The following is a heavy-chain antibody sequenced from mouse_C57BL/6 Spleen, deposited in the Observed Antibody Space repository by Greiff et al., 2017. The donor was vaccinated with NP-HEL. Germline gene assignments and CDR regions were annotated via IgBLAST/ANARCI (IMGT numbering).Heavy chain of an antibody. J-gene: IGHJ2*01. D-gene: IGHD4-1*01. CDR2: IHPNSGST. CDR3: AELTGTGY. Sequence: QVQLKQPGAELVKPGASVKLSCKASGYTFNSYWMHWVKQRPGQGLEWIGMIHPNSGSTNYNEKFQSKATLTVDTSSSTAYMQLSSLTSEDSAVYYCAELTGTGYWGQGTTLTVSS. CDR1: GYTFNSYW. V-gene: IGHV1-64*01.